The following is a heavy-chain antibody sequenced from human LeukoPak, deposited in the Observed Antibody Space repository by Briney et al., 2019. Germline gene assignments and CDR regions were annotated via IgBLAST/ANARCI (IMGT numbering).Heavy chain of an antibody. Sequence: SETLSLTCTVSGGSISSYYWSWIRQPPGKGLEWIGYNYYSGSTNYNPSLKSRVTISVDTSKNQFSLKLSSVTAADTAVYYCARRHPNSSRLSRPMYFDYWGQGTLVTVSS. V-gene: IGHV4-59*01. CDR1: GGSISSYY. CDR3: ARRHPNSSRLSRPMYFDY. D-gene: IGHD6-13*01. CDR2: NYYSGST. J-gene: IGHJ4*02.